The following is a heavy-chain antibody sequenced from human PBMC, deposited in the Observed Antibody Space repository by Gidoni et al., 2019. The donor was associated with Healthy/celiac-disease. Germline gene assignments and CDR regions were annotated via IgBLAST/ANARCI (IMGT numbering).Heavy chain of an antibody. J-gene: IGHJ4*02. CDR1: GGTFSSYA. Sequence: QAQLVQSGAEVKKPGPSVKVSCKASGGTFSSYAISWVRQAPGQGLEWMGGIIPIFGTANYAQKFQGRVTITADKSTSTAYMELSSLRSEDTAVYYCARDALYYYGSGSYGFDYWGQGTLVTVSS. V-gene: IGHV1-69*06. CDR2: IIPIFGTA. CDR3: ARDALYYYGSGSYGFDY. D-gene: IGHD3-10*01.